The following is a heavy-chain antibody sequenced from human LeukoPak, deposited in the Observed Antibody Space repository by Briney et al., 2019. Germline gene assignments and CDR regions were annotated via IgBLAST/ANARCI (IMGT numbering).Heavy chain of an antibody. Sequence: SETLSLTCAVYGGSFSGYYWSWIRQPPGKGLEWIGEINHSGSTNYNPSLKSRVTISVDTSKNQFSLKLSSVTAADTAVYYCAREPRRYCSGGSCRPHYYYYYMDVWGKGTTVTVSS. CDR3: AREPRRYCSGGSCRPHYYYYYMDV. D-gene: IGHD2-15*01. CDR1: GGSFSGYY. CDR2: INHSGST. V-gene: IGHV4-34*01. J-gene: IGHJ6*03.